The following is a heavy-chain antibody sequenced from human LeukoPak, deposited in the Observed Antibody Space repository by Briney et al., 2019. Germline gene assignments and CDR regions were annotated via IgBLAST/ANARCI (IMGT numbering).Heavy chain of an antibody. CDR3: ASRRGGGPYYFGY. J-gene: IGHJ4*02. V-gene: IGHV3-7*03. CDR1: GFTFSSYW. CDR2: IKQDGSEK. Sequence: PGGSLRLSCAASGFTFSSYWMSWVRQAPGKGLEWVANIKQDGSEKYYVDSVKGRFTISRDNAKNSLFLQMNSLRAEDTAVYYCASRRGGGPYYFGYWGQGTLVTVSS. D-gene: IGHD2-15*01.